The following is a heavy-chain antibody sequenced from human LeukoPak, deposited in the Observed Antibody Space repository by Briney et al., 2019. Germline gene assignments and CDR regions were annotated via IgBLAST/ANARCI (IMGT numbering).Heavy chain of an antibody. CDR1: GYTFTSYY. D-gene: IGHD5-12*01. CDR3: ASGVSGYDSTDLLDY. J-gene: IGHJ4*02. V-gene: IGHV1-46*01. CDR2: INPSGGST. Sequence: ASVKVSCKASGYTFTSYYMHWVRQAPGQGLEWMGIINPSGGSTSYAQKFQGRVTMTRDTSTSTVYMELSSLRSEDTAVYYCASGVSGYDSTDLLDYWGQGTLVTVSS.